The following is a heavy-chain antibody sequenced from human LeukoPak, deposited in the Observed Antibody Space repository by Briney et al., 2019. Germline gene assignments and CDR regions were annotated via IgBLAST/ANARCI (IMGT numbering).Heavy chain of an antibody. CDR2: IYHGGST. CDR3: ARLYDTSGYLDC. Sequence: GGSLTLSCAASGFTISTKFRSWVRQPQATGLEWVSVIYHGGSTYYADSVKGRFTISVDNSKNMLFLQMNSLRAEDMAVYYCARLYDTSGYLDCWGQGPLVTVSS. D-gene: IGHD3-22*01. CDR1: GFTISTKF. J-gene: IGHJ4*02. V-gene: IGHV3-66*01.